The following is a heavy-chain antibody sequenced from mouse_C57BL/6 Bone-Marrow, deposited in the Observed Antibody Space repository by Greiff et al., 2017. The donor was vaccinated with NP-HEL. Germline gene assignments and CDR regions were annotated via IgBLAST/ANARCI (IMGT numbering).Heavy chain of an antibody. CDR3: ARREDYYGHYAMDY. CDR1: GYSFTDYY. D-gene: IGHD1-1*01. Sequence: VHVKQSGPELVKPGASVKISCKASGYSFTDYYMNWVKQSTGKSLEWIGVINPNDGTTSYNQKFKGKATLTVDQSSSTAYMQLNSLTSEDSAVYYCARREDYYGHYAMDYWGQGTSVTVSS. J-gene: IGHJ4*01. V-gene: IGHV1-39*01. CDR2: INPNDGTT.